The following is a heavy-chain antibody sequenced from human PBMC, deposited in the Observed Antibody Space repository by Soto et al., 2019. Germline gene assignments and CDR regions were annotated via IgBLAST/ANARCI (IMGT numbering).Heavy chain of an antibody. Sequence: QVQLVQSGAEVKKPGASVKVSCKASGYSFTSCTMHWVRQAPGQRLEWMGWINAGNGKTKYSQKFQGRVTITRDTSASTAYMELSSLRSEDTAVYYCAREDGALLWFGEVGDYWGQGTLVTVSS. CDR1: GYSFTSCT. D-gene: IGHD3-10*01. J-gene: IGHJ4*02. CDR3: AREDGALLWFGEVGDY. V-gene: IGHV1-3*01. CDR2: INAGNGKT.